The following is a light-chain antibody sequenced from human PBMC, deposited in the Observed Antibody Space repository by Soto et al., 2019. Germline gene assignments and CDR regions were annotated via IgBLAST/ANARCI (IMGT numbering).Light chain of an antibody. CDR1: QSVSSNY. Sequence: IVLTQSPGTLSLSPGERATLSCRASQSVSSNYLAWYQQKPGQAPRLLIYGASSRATGIPDRFSGSGSGTDFTLTIRRLEPEDFAVYYCQQYGGSPRVTFGGGTKVEIK. J-gene: IGKJ4*01. V-gene: IGKV3-20*01. CDR3: QQYGGSPRVT. CDR2: GAS.